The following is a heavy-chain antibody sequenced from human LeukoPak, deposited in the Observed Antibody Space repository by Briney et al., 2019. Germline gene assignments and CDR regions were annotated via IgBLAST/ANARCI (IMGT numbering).Heavy chain of an antibody. Sequence: GGSLRLSCAVSGLNVTTTQMTWVRQAPGQGLEWVSSIYSGATYYAESVKGRLAISRDTSKNALYLQMSSLRVEDTAIFYCARLPYKWGQGTLVTVSS. V-gene: IGHV3-53*01. CDR1: GLNVTTTQ. CDR3: ARLPYK. J-gene: IGHJ4*02. D-gene: IGHD1-14*01. CDR2: IYSGAT.